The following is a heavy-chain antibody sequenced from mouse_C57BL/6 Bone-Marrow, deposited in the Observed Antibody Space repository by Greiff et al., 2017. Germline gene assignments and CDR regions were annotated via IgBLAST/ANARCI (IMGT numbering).Heavy chain of an antibody. CDR3: ARCYYVDY. V-gene: IGHV5-17*01. CDR2: ISSGSSTI. J-gene: IGHJ2*01. Sequence: DVMLVESGGGLVKPGGSLKLSCAASGFTFSDYGMHWVRQAPEKGLEWVAYISSGSSTIYYADTVKGRFTISRDNAKNTLFLQMNSLGSEDTAMYYCARCYYVDYWGQGTTLTVSS. CDR1: GFTFSDYG.